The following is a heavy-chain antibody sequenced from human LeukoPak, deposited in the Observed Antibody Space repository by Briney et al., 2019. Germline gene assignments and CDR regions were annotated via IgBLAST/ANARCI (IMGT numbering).Heavy chain of an antibody. V-gene: IGHV3-74*01. D-gene: IGHD1-26*01. CDR3: ARVSSGSYFGYYYYYMDV. J-gene: IGHJ6*03. CDR2: INSDGSST. CDR1: GFTFSNYW. Sequence: GGSLRLSCAASGFTFSNYWMHWVRQAPGKGVVWVLRINSDGSSTSYADSVKGRFTISRDNAKNTLYLQMNSLRAEDTAVYYCARVSSGSYFGYYYYYMDVWGKGTTVTVSS.